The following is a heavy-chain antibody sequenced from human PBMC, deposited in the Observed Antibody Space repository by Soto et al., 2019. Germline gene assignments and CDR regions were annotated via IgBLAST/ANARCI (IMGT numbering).Heavy chain of an antibody. CDR3: ARDSRTQYYYDSSGYPRGH. Sequence: GGSLRLSCAASGFTFSSYWIHWVRQAPGKGLVWVSRINSDGSSTSYADSVKGRFTISRDNAKNTLYLQMNSLRAEDTAVYYCARDSRTQYYYDSSGYPRGHWGQGTLVTVSS. D-gene: IGHD3-22*01. V-gene: IGHV3-74*01. CDR2: INSDGSST. CDR1: GFTFSSYW. J-gene: IGHJ4*02.